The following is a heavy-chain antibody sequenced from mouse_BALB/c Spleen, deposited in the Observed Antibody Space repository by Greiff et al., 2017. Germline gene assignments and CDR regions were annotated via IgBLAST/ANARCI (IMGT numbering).Heavy chain of an antibody. CDR3: TDYGYDEGFAY. CDR1: GYSFTSYW. V-gene: IGHV1-5*01. J-gene: IGHJ3*01. Sequence: VQLQQSGTVLARPGASVKMSCKASGYSFTSYWMHWVKQRPGQGLEWIGAIYPGNSDTSYNQKFKGKAKLTAVTSASTAYMELSSLTNEDSAVYYCTDYGYDEGFAYWGQGTLVTASA. CDR2: IYPGNSDT. D-gene: IGHD2-2*01.